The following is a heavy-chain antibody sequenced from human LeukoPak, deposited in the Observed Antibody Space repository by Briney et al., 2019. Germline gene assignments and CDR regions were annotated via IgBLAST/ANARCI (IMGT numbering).Heavy chain of an antibody. CDR2: IYHSGTT. D-gene: IGHD3-10*01. Sequence: SDTLSLTCAVSGYSITSSSWWGWIRQPPGQGLEWIGYIYHSGTTYYNPSLQSRVTMSVDTSKNQFSLKLSSVTAVDTAVYYCARKENVYYYFDYWGQGTLVTVSS. J-gene: IGHJ4*02. CDR3: ARKENVYYYFDY. V-gene: IGHV4-28*01. CDR1: GYSITSSSW.